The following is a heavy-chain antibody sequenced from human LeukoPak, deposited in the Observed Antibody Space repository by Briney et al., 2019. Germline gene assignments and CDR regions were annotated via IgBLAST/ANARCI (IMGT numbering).Heavy chain of an antibody. CDR3: AKEAHGSGSYPVFDY. D-gene: IGHD3-10*01. CDR1: GFTFSSYG. CDR2: ISYDGSNK. V-gene: IGHV3-30*18. Sequence: GGSLRLSCAASGFTFSSYGMHWVRQAPGKGLEWVAVISYDGSNKYYADSVKGRFTISRDNSKNTLHLQMNSLRAEDTAVYYCAKEAHGSGSYPVFDYWGQGTLVTVSS. J-gene: IGHJ4*02.